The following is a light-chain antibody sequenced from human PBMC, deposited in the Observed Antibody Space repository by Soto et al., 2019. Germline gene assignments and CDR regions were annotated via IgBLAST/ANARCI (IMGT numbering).Light chain of an antibody. CDR1: SSDVGDYNY. CDR3: SSFTSRSTPFV. CDR2: DVT. Sequence: QSALTQPASVSGSPGQSITISCAGTSSDVGDYNYVAWYQQHPGKAPKLIVYDVTNRPSGVSNRFSGSKSGNTASLTISGLQAEDEADYYCSSFTSRSTPFVFGTGTKLTVL. J-gene: IGLJ1*01. V-gene: IGLV2-14*01.